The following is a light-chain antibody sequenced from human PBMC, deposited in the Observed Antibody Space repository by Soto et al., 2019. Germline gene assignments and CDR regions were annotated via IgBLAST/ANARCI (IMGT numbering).Light chain of an antibody. Sequence: DIVMTQSPDSLAVSLGERATINCKSSQSVLYSANNRNCVAWYQQKPGQPPKLLIYWASARESGVPDRFSGSGSGTDFTLTISSLRAEHVAVYYCQQYYNIPYAFDQETQLAIK. CDR2: WAS. J-gene: IGKJ2*01. CDR3: QQYYNIPYA. V-gene: IGKV4-1*01. CDR1: QSVLYSANNRNC.